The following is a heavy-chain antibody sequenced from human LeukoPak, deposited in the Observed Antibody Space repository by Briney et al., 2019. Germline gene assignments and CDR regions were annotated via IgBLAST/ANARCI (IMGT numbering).Heavy chain of an antibody. Sequence: GSLRLSCAASGFSFSNYWMSWVRQAPRKRLEWVANIKEDGSEKYYVDSVKGRFTISRDNAKNSLYLQMNSLRVEDTAVYYCARDRSPNWAYWYFDLWGRGTLVTVSS. CDR2: IKEDGSEK. J-gene: IGHJ2*01. CDR3: ARDRSPNWAYWYFDL. D-gene: IGHD7-27*01. V-gene: IGHV3-7*04. CDR1: GFSFSNYW.